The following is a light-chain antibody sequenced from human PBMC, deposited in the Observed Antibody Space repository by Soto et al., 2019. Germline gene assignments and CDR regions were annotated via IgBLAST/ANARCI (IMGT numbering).Light chain of an antibody. Sequence: QAVVTQEPSLTVSPGVTVTLTCASSTGTVTSGHYPNWLQQKPGQAPRALIYSTDTRHSWTPARFSGSLLVGKAALTLSGVQPEDEADYYCLLYYGGAVVFGGGTKVTVL. CDR1: TGTVTSGHY. CDR2: STD. J-gene: IGLJ2*01. CDR3: LLYYGGAVV. V-gene: IGLV7-43*01.